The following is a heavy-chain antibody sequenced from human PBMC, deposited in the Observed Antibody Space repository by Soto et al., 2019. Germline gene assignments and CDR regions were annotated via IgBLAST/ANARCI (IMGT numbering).Heavy chain of an antibody. J-gene: IGHJ6*02. Sequence: GGSLRLSCAASGFTFSSYGMHWVRQAPGKGLEWVAVISYAGSNKYYADSVKGRFTISRDNSKNTLYLQMNSLRAEDTAVYYCAKDAIDYGAYYYGMDVWGQGTTVTVSS. CDR3: AKDAIDYGAYYYGMDV. CDR1: GFTFSSYG. CDR2: ISYAGSNK. D-gene: IGHD4-17*01. V-gene: IGHV3-30*18.